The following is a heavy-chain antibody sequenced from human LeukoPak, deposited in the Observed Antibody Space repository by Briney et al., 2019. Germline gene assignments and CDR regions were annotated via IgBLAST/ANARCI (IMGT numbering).Heavy chain of an antibody. V-gene: IGHV1-18*01. CDR2: ISAYNGNT. CDR1: GYTFTSYG. CDR3: ARSPSSWYRSYYYYYMDV. J-gene: IGHJ6*03. D-gene: IGHD6-13*01. Sequence: ASVKVSCKASGYTFTSYGISWVRQAPGQGLEWMGWISAYNGNTNYAQKLQGRVTMTTDTSTSTAYMELRSLRSDDTAVYYCARSPSSWYRSYYYYYMDVWGKGTTVTISS.